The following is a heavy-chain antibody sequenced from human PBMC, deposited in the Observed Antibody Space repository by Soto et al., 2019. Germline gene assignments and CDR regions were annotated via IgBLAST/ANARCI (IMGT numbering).Heavy chain of an antibody. J-gene: IGHJ5*02. CDR2: ISTYNGDT. D-gene: IGHD2-2*01. V-gene: IGHV1-18*01. Sequence: QVQLVQSGAEVKKPGASMKVSCKASGYTFTSYGISWVRQAPGQGLEWMGWISTYNGDTNYAQNLQGRVTMTTDTSTSTAYMELRSLRSDDTAVYYCARPYCSSTSCHNWFDPWGQGTLVTVSS. CDR3: ARPYCSSTSCHNWFDP. CDR1: GYTFTSYG.